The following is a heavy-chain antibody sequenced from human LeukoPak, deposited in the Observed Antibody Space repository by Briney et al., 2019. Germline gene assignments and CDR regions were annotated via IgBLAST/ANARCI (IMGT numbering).Heavy chain of an antibody. CDR3: ARGPAIIGAGGRYFDY. V-gene: IGHV4-34*01. Sequence: SETLSLTCAVYGGSFNGFYWSWIRQSPGKGLEWIGDINHGGSTNYIPSLKSRVSISVDTSKKQFSLKLTSVTAADTGIFYCARGPAIIGAGGRYFDYWGQGTLVTVSS. J-gene: IGHJ4*02. CDR2: INHGGST. CDR1: GGSFNGFY. D-gene: IGHD4/OR15-4a*01.